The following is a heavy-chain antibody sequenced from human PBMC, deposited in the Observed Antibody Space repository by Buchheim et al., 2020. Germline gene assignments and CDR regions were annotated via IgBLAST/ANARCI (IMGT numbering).Heavy chain of an antibody. CDR2: MNPNSGKT. D-gene: IGHD3-16*02. J-gene: IGHJ6*02. Sequence: QVQLVQSGAEVKKPGASVKVSCKASGYTLTSYDINWVRQATGQGLEWMGWMNPNSGKTGYAQKFQGRATMTRKTSISTAYMELSSLRSEDTAVYYCARDRYDYIWGSFRYYGMDVWGQGTT. CDR1: GYTLTSYD. CDR3: ARDRYDYIWGSFRYYGMDV. V-gene: IGHV1-8*01.